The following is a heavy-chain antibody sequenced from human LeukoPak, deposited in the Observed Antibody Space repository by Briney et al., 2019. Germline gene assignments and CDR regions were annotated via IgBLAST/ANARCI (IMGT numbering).Heavy chain of an antibody. V-gene: IGHV4-59*01. CDR3: ARLQRITMAGPDYWYFDL. Sequence: PSETLSLTCAVSGDSISSYYWSWIRQPPEKGLEWIGYIYYSGSTNYNPSLKNRVTISVDTSKAQFSLKMNSVTAADTAVYYCARLQRITMAGPDYWYFDLWGRGTLVTVSS. J-gene: IGHJ2*01. CDR2: IYYSGST. CDR1: GDSISSYY. D-gene: IGHD3-10*01.